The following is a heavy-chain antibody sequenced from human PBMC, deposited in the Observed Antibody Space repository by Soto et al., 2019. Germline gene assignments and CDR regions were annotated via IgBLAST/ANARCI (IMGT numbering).Heavy chain of an antibody. CDR1: GGSLSDTNW. CDR3: ARGRTSSPNPGDY. J-gene: IGHJ4*02. D-gene: IGHD2-2*01. Sequence: SETLSLTCAVSGGSLSDTNWWTWVRQTPGKGLEWIGEIYHSGSPTYSPSLRGRATISVDKSNNQFSLRLRYVTAADTAVYYCARGRTSSPNPGDYWGQGTLVIVSS. V-gene: IGHV4-4*02. CDR2: IYHSGSP.